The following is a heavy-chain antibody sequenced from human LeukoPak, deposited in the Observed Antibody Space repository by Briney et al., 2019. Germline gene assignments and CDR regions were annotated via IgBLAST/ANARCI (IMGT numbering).Heavy chain of an antibody. J-gene: IGHJ4*02. V-gene: IGHV3-48*03. CDR3: ARDPSNSGSYSRLDQ. CDR2: ISSSGSTI. D-gene: IGHD1-26*01. CDR1: GFTFSSYD. Sequence: PGGSLRLSCAASGFTFSSYDMHWVRQAPGKGLEWVSYISSSGSTIYYADSVKGRFTISRDNAKNSLYLQMNSLRAEDTAVYYCARDPSNSGSYSRLDQWGQGTLVTVSS.